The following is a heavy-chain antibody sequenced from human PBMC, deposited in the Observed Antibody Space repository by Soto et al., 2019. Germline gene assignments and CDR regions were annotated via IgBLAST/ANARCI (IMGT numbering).Heavy chain of an antibody. Sequence: QVQLQESGPGLVKPSETLSLTCTVSGGSISSYYWSWIRQPPGKGLEWIGYIFYTGSTNYNPSLKSRVTMSVDTSKKQFSLKLSSVTAADTAVYYCARAIAAAGTTTALTDYWGQGTLVTVSS. CDR2: IFYTGST. D-gene: IGHD6-13*01. CDR3: ARAIAAAGTTTALTDY. J-gene: IGHJ4*02. CDR1: GGSISSYY. V-gene: IGHV4-59*01.